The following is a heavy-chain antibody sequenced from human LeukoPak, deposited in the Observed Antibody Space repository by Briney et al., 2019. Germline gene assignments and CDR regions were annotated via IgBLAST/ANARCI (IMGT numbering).Heavy chain of an antibody. J-gene: IGHJ4*02. Sequence: PGGSLRLSCAASGFTFSSYSMNWVRQAPGKGLEWVSSISSSRSYIYYADSVKGRFTISRDNAKNSLYLQMNSLGAEETAIYYCARVSCVRGVTVYYFDHWGQGTLVTVSS. CDR2: ISSSRSYI. CDR1: GFTFSSYS. V-gene: IGHV3-21*01. D-gene: IGHD3-10*01. CDR3: ARVSCVRGVTVYYFDH.